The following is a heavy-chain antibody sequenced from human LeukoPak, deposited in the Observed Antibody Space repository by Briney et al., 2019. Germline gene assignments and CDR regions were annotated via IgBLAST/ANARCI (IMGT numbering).Heavy chain of an antibody. Sequence: ASVKVSCKASGYTFNTYGMSWVRQAPGQGLEWLGWVSAYDGDTKYAQKFQGRVTMTTDTSTSTAYMELRSLRSADTAVYFCARPLYYGSGSYFDYWGQGTLVTVSS. CDR2: VSAYDGDT. D-gene: IGHD3-10*01. CDR3: ARPLYYGSGSYFDY. CDR1: GYTFNTYG. V-gene: IGHV1-18*04. J-gene: IGHJ4*02.